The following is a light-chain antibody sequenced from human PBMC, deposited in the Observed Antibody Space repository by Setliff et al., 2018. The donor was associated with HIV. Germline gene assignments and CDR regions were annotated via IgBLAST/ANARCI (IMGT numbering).Light chain of an antibody. V-gene: IGLV3-21*03. CDR1: NIGSKN. J-gene: IGLJ3*02. CDR2: DDD. Sequence: SYELTQPPSVSVAPGKTARITCGGNNIGSKNVHWYQQKAGQAPVLVVYDDDDRPSGIPERFSGSNSGNTATLTISRVEAGDEADYFCQVWDSSSDWVFGGGTKVT. CDR3: QVWDSSSDWV.